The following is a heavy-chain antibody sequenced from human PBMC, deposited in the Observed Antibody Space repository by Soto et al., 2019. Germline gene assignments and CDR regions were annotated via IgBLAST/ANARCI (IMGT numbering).Heavy chain of an antibody. CDR3: ARGDSGWLGNYYSYGMDV. J-gene: IGHJ6*02. CDR2: INHSGST. CDR1: GGSFSGYY. V-gene: IGHV4-34*01. Sequence: QVQLQQWGAGLLKPSETLSLTCAVYGGSFSGYYWSWIRQPPGKGLEWIGEINHSGSTHYNPSLKRRVTISVDTSKNQFSLQLSSVTAADTAVYYCARGDSGWLGNYYSYGMDVWCQGTTLTVSS. D-gene: IGHD6-19*01.